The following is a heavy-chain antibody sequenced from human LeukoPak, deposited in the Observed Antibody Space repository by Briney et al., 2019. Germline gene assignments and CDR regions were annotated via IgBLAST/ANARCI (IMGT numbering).Heavy chain of an antibody. J-gene: IGHJ6*02. CDR2: IYYSGST. CDR3: AREVVTPHYYYGMDV. Sequence: SETLSLTCTLSVGSLTSGSYYCSWIRQPPGKGLEWIGYIYYSGSTNYNPSLKSRVTISVDTSKNQFSLKLSSVTAADTAVYYCAREVVTPHYYYGMDVWGQGTTVTVSS. D-gene: IGHD4-23*01. CDR1: VGSLTSGSYY. V-gene: IGHV4-61*01.